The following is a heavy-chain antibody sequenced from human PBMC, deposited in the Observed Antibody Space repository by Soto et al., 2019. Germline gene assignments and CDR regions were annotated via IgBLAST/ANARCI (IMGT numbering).Heavy chain of an antibody. CDR2: IYHSGST. CDR3: ARVTNYYDSSGYYGFDYFDY. Sequence: SETLSLTCAVSGGSISSGGYSWSWIRHPPGKGLEWIGYIYHSGSTYYNPSLKSRVTISVDRSKNQFSLKLSSVTAADTAVYYCARVTNYYDSSGYYGFDYFDYWGQGTLVTVPQ. V-gene: IGHV4-30-2*01. J-gene: IGHJ4*02. D-gene: IGHD3-22*01. CDR1: GGSISSGGYS.